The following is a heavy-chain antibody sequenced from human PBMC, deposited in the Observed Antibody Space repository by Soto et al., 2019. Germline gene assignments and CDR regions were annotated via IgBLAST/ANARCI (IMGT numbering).Heavy chain of an antibody. CDR3: AIRDDSSGYYYYYYGMDV. CDR1: GGSISSYY. Sequence: PSETLSLTCTVSGGSISSYYWSWIRQPPGKGLEWIGYIYYSGSTNYNPSLKSRVTISVDTSKNQFSLKLSSVTAADTAVYYCAIRDDSSGYYYYYYGMDVWGQGTTVTVSS. D-gene: IGHD3-22*01. J-gene: IGHJ6*02. V-gene: IGHV4-59*08. CDR2: IYYSGST.